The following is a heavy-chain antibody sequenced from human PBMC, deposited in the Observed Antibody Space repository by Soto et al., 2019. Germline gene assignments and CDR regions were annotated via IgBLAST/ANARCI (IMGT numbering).Heavy chain of an antibody. CDR1: GFTFITYT. CDR2: ISPDGSM. J-gene: IGHJ4*02. CDR3: ARDRDYAFDY. D-gene: IGHD2-2*01. Sequence: PGGSLRLSCTASGFTFITYTMNWVRQAPGKGLEWISYISPDGSMYYADSVKSRFTISRGNAKNSLFLQMNSLRDEDTAVYYCARDRDYAFDYWGLGTLVTVSS. V-gene: IGHV3-48*02.